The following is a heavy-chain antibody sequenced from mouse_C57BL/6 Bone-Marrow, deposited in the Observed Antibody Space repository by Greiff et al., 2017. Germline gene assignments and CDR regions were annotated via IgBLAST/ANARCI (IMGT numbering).Heavy chain of an antibody. Sequence: QVQLQQSGAELVKPGASVTMSCKASGYTFTSYWITWVKQRPGQGLEWIGDIYPGSGSTNYNQKFKSKATLTADTSSSTAYLQLSSLTSEDSAVXYCARSANYWGQGTTLTVSS. CDR2: IYPGSGST. CDR1: GYTFTSYW. D-gene: IGHD1-2*01. CDR3: ARSANY. J-gene: IGHJ2*01. V-gene: IGHV1-55*01.